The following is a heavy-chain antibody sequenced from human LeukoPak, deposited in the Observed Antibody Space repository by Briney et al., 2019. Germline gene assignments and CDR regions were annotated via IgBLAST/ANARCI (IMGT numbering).Heavy chain of an antibody. V-gene: IGHV3-21*04. CDR2: ISSSSSYI. CDR1: GFTFSSYS. CDR3: AKVVMPAAPADFDY. D-gene: IGHD2-2*01. J-gene: IGHJ4*02. Sequence: GGSLRLSCAASGFTFSSYSMNWVRQAPGKGLEWVSSISSSSSYIYYADSVKGRFTISRDNSKNTLYLQMNSLRAEDTAVYYCAKVVMPAAPADFDYWGQGTLVTVSS.